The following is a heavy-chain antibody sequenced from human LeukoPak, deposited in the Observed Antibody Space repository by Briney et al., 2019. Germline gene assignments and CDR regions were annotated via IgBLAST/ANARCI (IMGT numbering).Heavy chain of an antibody. J-gene: IGHJ5*02. CDR1: GGSIRSY. CDR2: IYGSGSA. Sequence: SETLSLTCTVSGGSIRSYWSWIRQPAGKGLEWIGRIYGSGSADYNPSLKSRATISVDTSKNQFSLKLSSVTAADTAVYYCARDVGYYYDSSGYNNWFDPWGQGTLVTVSS. V-gene: IGHV4-4*07. CDR3: ARDVGYYYDSSGYNNWFDP. D-gene: IGHD3-22*01.